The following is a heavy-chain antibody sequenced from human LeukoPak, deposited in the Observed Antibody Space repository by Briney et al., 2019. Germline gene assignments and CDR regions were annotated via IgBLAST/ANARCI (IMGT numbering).Heavy chain of an antibody. CDR2: IYYSGST. CDR1: GGSISSYY. D-gene: IGHD4-17*01. CDR3: ARDSGYGDPFDY. Sequence: PSETLSLTCTVSGGSISSYYWSWIRQPPGKGLEWIGYIYYSGSTNYNPSLKSRVTISVDTSKNQFSLKLSSVTAADTAVYYCARDSGYGDPFDYWGQGTLVTASS. V-gene: IGHV4-59*01. J-gene: IGHJ4*02.